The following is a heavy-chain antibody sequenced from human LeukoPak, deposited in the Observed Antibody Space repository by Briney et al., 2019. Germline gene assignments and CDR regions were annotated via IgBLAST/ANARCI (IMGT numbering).Heavy chain of an antibody. Sequence: GASXKVSCKASGYTFTSYGISWVRQAPGQGLEWMGWISAYNGNTNYAQKLQGRVTMTTDTSTSTAYMELRSLRSDDTAVYYCARELRGYSYGYSHYFDYWGRGTLVTVSS. D-gene: IGHD5-18*01. J-gene: IGHJ4*02. V-gene: IGHV1-18*01. CDR2: ISAYNGNT. CDR3: ARELRGYSYGYSHYFDY. CDR1: GYTFTSYG.